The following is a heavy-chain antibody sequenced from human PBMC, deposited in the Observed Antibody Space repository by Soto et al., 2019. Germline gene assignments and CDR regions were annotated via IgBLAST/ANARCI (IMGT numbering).Heavy chain of an antibody. CDR2: ISSSSSYI. Sequence: GGSLRLSCAASGFTFSSYSMNWVRQAPGKGLEWVSSISSSSSYIYYADSVKGRFTISRDNAKNSLYLQMNSLRAEDTAVYYCARVWMSVLTGYYFDYWGQGTLVTVSS. CDR3: ARVWMSVLTGYYFDY. J-gene: IGHJ4*02. D-gene: IGHD5-12*01. CDR1: GFTFSSYS. V-gene: IGHV3-21*01.